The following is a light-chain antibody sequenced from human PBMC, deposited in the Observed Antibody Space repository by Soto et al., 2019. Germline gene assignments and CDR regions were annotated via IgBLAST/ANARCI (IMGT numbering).Light chain of an antibody. CDR3: QQYNTWPKT. J-gene: IGKJ1*01. V-gene: IGKV3-15*01. CDR2: GVS. CDR1: QSVSSN. Sequence: EIVMTQSPATLSVSPGERATPSCTASQSVSSNLAWYQQKPGQAPTLLISGVSTRATGIPARFSGSGSGTEFTLTISSLQSEDFAVYYSQQYNTWPKTFGQGTKVEIK.